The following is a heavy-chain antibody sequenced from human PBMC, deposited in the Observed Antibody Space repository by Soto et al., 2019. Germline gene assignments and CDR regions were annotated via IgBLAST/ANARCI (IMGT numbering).Heavy chain of an antibody. Sequence: GSLRLSCAASGFTFSSYGMHWVRQAPGKGLEWVAVISYDGSNKYYADSVKGRFTISRDNSKNTLYLQMNSLRAEDTAVYYCAKEKMTRRTLDYWGQGTLVTVSS. J-gene: IGHJ4*02. CDR1: GFTFSSYG. CDR2: ISYDGSNK. CDR3: AKEKMTRRTLDY. V-gene: IGHV3-30*18.